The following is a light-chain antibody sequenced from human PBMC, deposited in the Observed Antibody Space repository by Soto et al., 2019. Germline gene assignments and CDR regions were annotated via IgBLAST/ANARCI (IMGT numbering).Light chain of an antibody. CDR2: EVS. J-gene: IGLJ2*01. CDR3: CSYAGSSTPVV. V-gene: IGLV2-23*02. Sequence: QSVLTQPASVSGSPGQSITISCTGTSRDVGGYNHVSWYQQHPGKAPKRMIYEVSKRPSGVSYRFSGSKSSNTTSLTISGLQAEDEADYYCCSYAGSSTPVVFGGGTKLTVL. CDR1: SRDVGGYNH.